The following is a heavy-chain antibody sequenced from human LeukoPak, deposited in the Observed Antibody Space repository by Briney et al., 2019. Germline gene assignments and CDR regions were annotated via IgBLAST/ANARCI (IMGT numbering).Heavy chain of an antibody. D-gene: IGHD3-10*01. Sequence: GGSLRLSCAASGFTFSSYAMTWVRQAPGKGLEWVSVISGSGGTTYYADSVKGRFTISRDNAKNSLYLQMNSLRAEDTAVYYCARDSHGSGGRFDPWGQGTLVTVSS. J-gene: IGHJ5*02. CDR1: GFTFSSYA. CDR3: ARDSHGSGGRFDP. CDR2: ISGSGGTT. V-gene: IGHV3-23*01.